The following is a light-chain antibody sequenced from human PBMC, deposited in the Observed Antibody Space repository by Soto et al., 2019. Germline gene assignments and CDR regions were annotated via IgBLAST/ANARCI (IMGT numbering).Light chain of an antibody. J-gene: IGKJ2*01. V-gene: IGKV4-1*01. CDR2: WAS. Sequence: DIVMTQSPDSLAVSLGERATINCKSSQSVLYSSNNKNYLAWYQQKPGQPPKLLIYWASTRESGVHDRFSGSGSGTDFTLTISSLQAEDVAVYYCQQYYSTPPTFGQGTKLEIK. CDR3: QQYYSTPPT. CDR1: QSVLYSSNNKNY.